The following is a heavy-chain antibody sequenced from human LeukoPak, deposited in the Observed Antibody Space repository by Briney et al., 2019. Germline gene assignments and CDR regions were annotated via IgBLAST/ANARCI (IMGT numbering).Heavy chain of an antibody. Sequence: PGGSLRLSCAASGFTFSDYFMSWIRQGPGKGLEWVSHIDSSGTIYYADSVKGRFTISRDNAKNSLYLQMNSLRAEDTAVYYCARGQQLVLIDYWGQGTLVTVSS. D-gene: IGHD6-13*01. J-gene: IGHJ4*02. CDR3: ARGQQLVLIDY. V-gene: IGHV3-69-1*01. CDR2: IDSSGTI. CDR1: GFTFSDYF.